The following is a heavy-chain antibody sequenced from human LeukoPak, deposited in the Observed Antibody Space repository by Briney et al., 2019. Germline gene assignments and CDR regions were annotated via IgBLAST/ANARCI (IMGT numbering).Heavy chain of an antibody. J-gene: IGHJ4*02. Sequence: SETLSLTCTVSGGSISSSSYYWGWIRQPPGKGLEWIGSIYYSGSTYYNPSLKSRVTISVDTSKNQFSLKLSSVTAADTAVYYCARFNDFWSGYYGFDYWGQGTLVTVSS. CDR3: ARFNDFWSGYYGFDY. CDR1: GGSISSSSYY. CDR2: IYYSGST. D-gene: IGHD3-3*01. V-gene: IGHV4-39*01.